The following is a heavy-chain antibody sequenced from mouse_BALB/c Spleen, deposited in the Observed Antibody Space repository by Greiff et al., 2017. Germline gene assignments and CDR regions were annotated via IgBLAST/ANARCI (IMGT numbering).Heavy chain of an antibody. D-gene: IGHD1-1*01. CDR2: ISNGGGST. J-gene: IGHJ3*01. CDR1: GFTFSSYT. Sequence: DVHLVESGGGLVQPGGSLKLSCAASGFTFSSYTMSWVRQTPEKRLEWVAYISNGGGSTYYPDTVKGRFTISRDNAKNTLYLQMSSLKSEDTAMYYCARHYYCSSEDWFAYWGQGTLVTVSA. V-gene: IGHV5-12-2*01. CDR3: ARHYYCSSEDWFAY.